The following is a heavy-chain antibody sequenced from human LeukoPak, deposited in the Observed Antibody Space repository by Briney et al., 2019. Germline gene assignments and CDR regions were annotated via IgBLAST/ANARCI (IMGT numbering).Heavy chain of an antibody. V-gene: IGHV4-4*02. CDR3: ARASRILGVYDSSGYYYDY. J-gene: IGHJ4*02. D-gene: IGHD3-22*01. Sequence: PSGTLSLTCAVSGGSISSSNWWSWVRQPPGKGLEWIGEIYHSGSTNYNPSLKSRVTISVDKSKNQFSLKLSSVTAADTAVYYCARASRILGVYDSSGYYYDYWGQGTLVTVSS. CDR2: IYHSGST. CDR1: GGSISSSNW.